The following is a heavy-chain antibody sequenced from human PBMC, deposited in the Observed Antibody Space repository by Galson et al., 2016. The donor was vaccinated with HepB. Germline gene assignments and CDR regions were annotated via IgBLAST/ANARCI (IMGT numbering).Heavy chain of an antibody. CDR1: GLSVSSNY. CDR3: ARGRGSSGTYFDH. Sequence: SLRLSCAASGLSVSSNYMSWVRQAPGMGLEWVSIIYSGGSTNSADAVKGRFITSRHHSKNTLYLHMNSLRPEDTAVYFCARGRGSSGTYFDHWGQGTLVTVSS. J-gene: IGHJ4*02. CDR2: IYSGGST. D-gene: IGHD1-26*01. V-gene: IGHV3-53*04.